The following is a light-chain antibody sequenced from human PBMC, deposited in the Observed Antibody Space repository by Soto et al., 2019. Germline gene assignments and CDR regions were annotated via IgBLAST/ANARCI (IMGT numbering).Light chain of an antibody. V-gene: IGLV2-11*01. CDR2: NVN. J-gene: IGLJ2*01. CDR1: SSDVGSYDY. Sequence: QSALIQPPSVSGSPGQSVTISCTGTSSDVGSYDYVSWYQQHPGTVPKPMIYNVNTQPSGVPDRFSGSKSGNTASMTISGLQAEDEADYECCFKVFGGGTKLTVL. CDR3: CFKV.